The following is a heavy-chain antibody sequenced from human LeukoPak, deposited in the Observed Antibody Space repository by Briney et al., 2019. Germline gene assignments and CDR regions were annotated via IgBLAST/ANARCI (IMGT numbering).Heavy chain of an antibody. CDR2: TYYSGST. Sequence: SETLSLTCTVSGGSISSYYWSWIRQPPGKGLEWIGYTYYSGSTNYNPSLKSRVTISVDTSKNQFSLKLSSVTAADTAVYYCARAGIFGVVPYMDVWGQGTTVTVSS. V-gene: IGHV4-59*01. CDR1: GGSISSYY. D-gene: IGHD3-3*01. CDR3: ARAGIFGVVPYMDV. J-gene: IGHJ6*02.